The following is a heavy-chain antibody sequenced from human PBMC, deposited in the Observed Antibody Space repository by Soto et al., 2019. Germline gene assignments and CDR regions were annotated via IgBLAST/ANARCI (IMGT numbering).Heavy chain of an antibody. CDR2: MNPNSGNT. CDR1: GYTFTSYD. Sequence: ASVKVSCKASGYTFTSYDINWVRQATGQGREWMGWMNPNSGNTGYAQKFQGRVTMTRNTSIRTAYMEVSSLRSEDTDVYDCASGQARFLEWLLYSYYYYYYMDVWGKGTTVTVSS. CDR3: ASGQARFLEWLLYSYYYYYYMDV. V-gene: IGHV1-8*01. D-gene: IGHD3-3*01. J-gene: IGHJ6*03.